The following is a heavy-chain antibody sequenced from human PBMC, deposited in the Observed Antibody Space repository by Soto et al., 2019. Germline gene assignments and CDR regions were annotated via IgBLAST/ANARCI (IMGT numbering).Heavy chain of an antibody. CDR1: GFTFSSYA. D-gene: IGHD3-10*01. J-gene: IGHJ4*02. V-gene: IGHV3-23*01. CDR2: ISGSGGST. CDR3: AKGGYYYGSWSYLESDY. Sequence: EVQLLESGGGLVQPGGSLRLSCAASGFTFSSYAMSWVRQAPGKGLEWVSAISGSGGSTYYADSVKGRFTISRDNSKNTLYLQMNSLRAEDTAVYYCAKGGYYYGSWSYLESDYWGRGTRVTVSS.